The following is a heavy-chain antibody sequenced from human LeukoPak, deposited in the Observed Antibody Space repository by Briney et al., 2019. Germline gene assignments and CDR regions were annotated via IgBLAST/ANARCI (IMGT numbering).Heavy chain of an antibody. Sequence: GGSLRLSCAASGFTFSSYGMHWVRQAPGKGLEWVAFIRYVGSNKYYADSVKGRFTISRDNSKNTLYLQMNSLRAEDTAVYYCAKPHIVVVPAAISGYFQHWGQGTLVTVSS. V-gene: IGHV3-30*02. J-gene: IGHJ1*01. CDR1: GFTFSSYG. CDR2: IRYVGSNK. D-gene: IGHD2-2*02. CDR3: AKPHIVVVPAAISGYFQH.